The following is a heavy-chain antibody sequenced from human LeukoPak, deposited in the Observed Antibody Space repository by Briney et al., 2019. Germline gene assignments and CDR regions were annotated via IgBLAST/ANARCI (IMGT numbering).Heavy chain of an antibody. V-gene: IGHV3-74*01. Sequence: GGSLRLSCAASGITFSSYWMHWVRQAPGKGLVWVSRINSDGSSTSYADYVEGRFTISRDNAKNTLYLQMNSLRAEDTAVYYCAAYDSSGYSTKYFQHWGQGTLVTVSS. CDR3: AAYDSSGYSTKYFQH. CDR2: INSDGSST. D-gene: IGHD3-22*01. CDR1: GITFSSYW. J-gene: IGHJ1*01.